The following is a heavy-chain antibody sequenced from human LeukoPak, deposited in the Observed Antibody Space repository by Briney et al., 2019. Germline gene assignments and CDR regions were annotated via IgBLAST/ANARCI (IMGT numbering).Heavy chain of an antibody. J-gene: IGHJ4*02. D-gene: IGHD5-12*01. CDR1: GFTFSNYA. CDR2: ISRSTSSI. Sequence: GGSLRLSCAASGFTFSNYAMNWVRQAPGKGLEWVSHISRSTSSIYYTDSVKGRFTISRDNAKNSLYLQMNSLRAEDTAVYYCARGRSRSGYDLDYWGQGTLVTVSS. CDR3: ARGRSRSGYDLDY. V-gene: IGHV3-48*01.